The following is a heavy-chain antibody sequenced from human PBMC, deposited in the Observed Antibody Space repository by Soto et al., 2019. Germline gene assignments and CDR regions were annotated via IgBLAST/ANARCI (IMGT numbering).Heavy chain of an antibody. CDR2: IRSKAYGGIP. CDR1: GYTFGDYD. J-gene: IGHJ6*02. Sequence: EVQLVASGGDLVQPGRSLRLSCTGSGYTFGDYDVNWVRQAPGKGLEWVGFIRSKAYGGIPEYATSVKGRFTISRDDSASIAYLQMISLNAEDTAVFYCARSLLNGMDVWGQGTTVTVSS. V-gene: IGHV3-49*04. CDR3: ARSLLNGMDV. D-gene: IGHD3-16*02.